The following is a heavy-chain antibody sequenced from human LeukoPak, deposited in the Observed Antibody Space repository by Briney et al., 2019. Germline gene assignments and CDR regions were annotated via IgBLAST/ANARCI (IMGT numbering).Heavy chain of an antibody. V-gene: IGHV1-46*01. CDR3: ARGPYRYFDY. Sequence: ASVKVSCKASGYTFTRYYIHWVRQAPGQGLEWMGIINPSGGGTSYTQKFQGRVTMTGDTSTGTVYMELSSLRSEDTAVYYCARGPYRYFDYWGQGTLVTVSS. CDR2: INPSGGGT. D-gene: IGHD1-26*01. J-gene: IGHJ4*02. CDR1: GYTFTRYY.